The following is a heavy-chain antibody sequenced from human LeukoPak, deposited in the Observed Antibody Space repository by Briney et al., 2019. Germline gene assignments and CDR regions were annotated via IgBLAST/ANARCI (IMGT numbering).Heavy chain of an antibody. CDR3: ARGPRRIAAGIYYFDY. Sequence: SETLSLTCTVSGGSISSSSYYWGWIRQPPGKGLEWIGSIYYSGSTYYNPSLKSRVTISVDTSKNQFSLKLSSVTAEDTAVYYCARGPRRIAAGIYYFDYWGQGTLVTVSS. CDR1: GGSISSSSYY. J-gene: IGHJ4*02. CDR2: IYYSGST. D-gene: IGHD6-13*01. V-gene: IGHV4-39*07.